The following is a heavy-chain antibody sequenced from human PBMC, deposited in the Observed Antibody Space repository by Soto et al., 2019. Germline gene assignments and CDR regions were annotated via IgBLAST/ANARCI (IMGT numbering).Heavy chain of an antibody. V-gene: IGHV3-30*18. Sequence: PGGSLRLSCAASGFTSSSYGMHWVRQAPGKGLEWVAVISYDGSNKYYADSVKGRFTISRDNSKNTLYLQMNSLRAEDTAVYYCAKGPRLGYYYDSSGPKGGVDYWGQGTLVTVSS. J-gene: IGHJ4*02. CDR2: ISYDGSNK. CDR3: AKGPRLGYYYDSSGPKGGVDY. CDR1: GFTSSSYG. D-gene: IGHD3-22*01.